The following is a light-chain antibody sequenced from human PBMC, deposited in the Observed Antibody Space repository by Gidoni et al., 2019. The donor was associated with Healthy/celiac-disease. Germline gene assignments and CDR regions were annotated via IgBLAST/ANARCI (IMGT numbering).Light chain of an antibody. CDR1: QSIRSY. CDR3: QQSYSTPIFT. J-gene: IGKJ3*01. V-gene: IGKV1-39*01. Sequence: IQMTQSPSSLSASVGDRVTITCRASQSIRSYLNWYQQKPGKAPKLLIYAASSLQSGVPSRFSGSGSGTDFTLTISSLQPEDFATYYCQQSYSTPIFTFGPGTKVDIK. CDR2: AAS.